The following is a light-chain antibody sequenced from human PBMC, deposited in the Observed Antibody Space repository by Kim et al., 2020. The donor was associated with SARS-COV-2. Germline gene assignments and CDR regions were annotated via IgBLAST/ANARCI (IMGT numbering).Light chain of an antibody. CDR1: QSLATN. V-gene: IGKV3-15*01. CDR3: QQYAKWPYT. Sequence: EVLMTQSPATLSVSPGERATLSCRASQSLATNLAWYQQKPSQAPRLLIYAVSNRANGIPARFSGSGSGTEFTLTISSLQSEDFAVYYCQQYAKWPYTFGQGTKREL. CDR2: AVS. J-gene: IGKJ2*01.